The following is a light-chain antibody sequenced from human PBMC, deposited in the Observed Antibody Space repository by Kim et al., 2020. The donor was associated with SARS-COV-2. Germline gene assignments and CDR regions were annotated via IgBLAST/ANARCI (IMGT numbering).Light chain of an antibody. V-gene: IGKV3-20*01. CDR2: AAS. CDR1: QTIDSRF. Sequence: EIVLAQSPGTLSFSPGERATLSCRASQTIDSRFLAWYQHQPGQAPRLLIYAASSRATGVPDRFSGSGSGTDFTLTISRLEPEDFAVYYCQQYGGSPPFTFGQGTKLEI. J-gene: IGKJ2*01. CDR3: QQYGGSPPFT.